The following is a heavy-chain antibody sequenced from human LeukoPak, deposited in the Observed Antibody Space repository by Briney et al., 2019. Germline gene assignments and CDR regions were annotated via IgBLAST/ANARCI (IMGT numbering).Heavy chain of an antibody. CDR1: GFTFDDYA. CDR2: ISWNSGSI. V-gene: IGHV3-9*01. D-gene: IGHD3-22*01. J-gene: IGHJ4*02. CDR3: AKSTSYYDSSGYTDY. Sequence: GRSLRLSCAASGFTFDDYAMHWVRQAPGKGLEWVSGISWNSGSIGYADSVKGRFTISRDNAKNSLYLQMNSLGAEDTALYYCAKSTSYYDSSGYTDYWGQGTLVTVSS.